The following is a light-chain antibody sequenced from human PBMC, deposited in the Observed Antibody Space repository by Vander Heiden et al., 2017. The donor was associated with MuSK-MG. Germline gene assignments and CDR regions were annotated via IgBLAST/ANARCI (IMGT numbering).Light chain of an antibody. CDR3: QQDGSSPWT. V-gene: IGKV3-20*01. CDR1: QSVSSSY. Sequence: EIVLTQSPGTLSLSPGERATLSCRASQSVSSSYLAWYQQKPGQAPWLLIYGSSSSSTGIPDRFSGSGSGTDFTLTISRLEPEDFAVYYCQQDGSSPWTFGQGTKVEIK. J-gene: IGKJ1*01. CDR2: GSS.